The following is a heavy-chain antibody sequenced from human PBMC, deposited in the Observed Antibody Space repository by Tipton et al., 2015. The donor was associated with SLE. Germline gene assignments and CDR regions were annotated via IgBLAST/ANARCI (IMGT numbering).Heavy chain of an antibody. Sequence: TLSLTCTVSNASVSRSSYYWGWIRQPPGKGLEWIGSIHYTGSTYYNPSLKSRVTISVDTSKNQISLKLSSVTAADTAFYFCAGKGRWRQIEDYWGQGTLVTVSS. D-gene: IGHD2-15*01. V-gene: IGHV4-39*01. CDR1: NASVSRSSYY. CDR2: IHYTGST. J-gene: IGHJ4*02. CDR3: AGKGRWRQIEDY.